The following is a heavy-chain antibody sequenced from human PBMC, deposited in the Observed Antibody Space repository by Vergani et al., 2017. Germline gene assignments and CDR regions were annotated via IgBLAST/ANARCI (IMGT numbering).Heavy chain of an antibody. CDR2: MNPNSGNT. Sequence: QVQLVQSGAEAKKPGASVKVSCKASGYTFTSYDINWVRQATGQGLEWMGWMNPNSGNTGYAQKFQGRVTMTRNTSISTAYMELSSLRSEDTAVYYCARPIVGATSRAGAFDIWGQGTMVTVSS. CDR3: ARPIVGATSRAGAFDI. D-gene: IGHD1-26*01. CDR1: GYTFTSYD. V-gene: IGHV1-8*01. J-gene: IGHJ3*02.